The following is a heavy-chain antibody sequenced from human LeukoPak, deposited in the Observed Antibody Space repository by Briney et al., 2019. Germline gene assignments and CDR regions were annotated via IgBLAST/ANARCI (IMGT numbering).Heavy chain of an antibody. J-gene: IGHJ4*02. V-gene: IGHV4-59*01. D-gene: IGHD3-10*01. Sequence: PSETLSLTCTVSGGSISSYYWSWIRQPPGKGLEWIGYIYYSGSTNYNPSLKSRVTISVDTSKNQFSLKLSSVTAAGTAVYYCARGVIGSSGEFDYWGQGTLVTVSS. CDR2: IYYSGST. CDR1: GGSISSYY. CDR3: ARGVIGSSGEFDY.